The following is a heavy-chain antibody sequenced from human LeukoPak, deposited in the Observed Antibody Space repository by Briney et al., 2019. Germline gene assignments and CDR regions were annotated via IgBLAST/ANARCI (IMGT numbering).Heavy chain of an antibody. D-gene: IGHD1-26*01. CDR3: ASLYDIVGTTVDY. CDR1: GYTFTNYY. Sequence: ASVKVSCKTSGYTFTNYYLQWVRQAPGQWLELMGRIDPNTGGTKSAKTFQGRVTMTRDTSISTAYMALSGLRSDDTAVYYCASLYDIVGTTVDYWGQGTLVTVSS. CDR2: IDPNTGGT. J-gene: IGHJ4*02. V-gene: IGHV1-2*06.